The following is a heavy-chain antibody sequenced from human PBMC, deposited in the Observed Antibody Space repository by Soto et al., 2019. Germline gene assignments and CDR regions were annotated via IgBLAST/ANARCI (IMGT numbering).Heavy chain of an antibody. CDR1: GGSISSYY. CDR3: ARGNLGDCSSTSCYYYYYGMDV. J-gene: IGHJ6*02. CDR2: IYYSGST. D-gene: IGHD2-2*01. V-gene: IGHV4-59*01. Sequence: QVQLQESGPGLVKPSETLSLTCTVSGGSISSYYWSWIRQPPGKGLEWIGYIYYSGSTNYNPSLKSRVTISVDTSKNQFSLKLSSVTAADTAVYYCARGNLGDCSSTSCYYYYYGMDVWGQGTTVTVSS.